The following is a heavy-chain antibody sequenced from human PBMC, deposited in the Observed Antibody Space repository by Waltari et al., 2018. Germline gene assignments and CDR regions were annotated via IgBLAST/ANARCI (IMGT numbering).Heavy chain of an antibody. D-gene: IGHD3-10*01. J-gene: IGHJ3*01. V-gene: IGHV4-34*01. CDR2: TNESGTT. CDR3: AETRGEYGGAYDV. Sequence: QTQLQQWGAGQLKPSETLSLTCAVSGVASAYSWTWIRQTPGGGLEWMGETNESGTTKYNPSLQSRLYMSLDTSTNHFSLRLTSVTASDTALYYCAETRGEYGGAYDVWGRGTLVVVSS. CDR1: GVASAYS.